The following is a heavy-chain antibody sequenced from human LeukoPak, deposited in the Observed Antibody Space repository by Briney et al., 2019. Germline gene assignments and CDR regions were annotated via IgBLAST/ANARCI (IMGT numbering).Heavy chain of an antibody. CDR2: IKLDGTQK. D-gene: IGHD3/OR15-3a*01. Sequence: PGGSLRLSCAAPGFTFRNYWMSWIRQALGRGLEWVANIKLDGTQKNYIQSVRGRFTISRDNARNFLYLQLSSLRAEDTAVYYCTRDFWTDYWGQGTLVTVSS. J-gene: IGHJ4*02. V-gene: IGHV3-7*01. CDR3: TRDFWTDY. CDR1: GFTFRNYW.